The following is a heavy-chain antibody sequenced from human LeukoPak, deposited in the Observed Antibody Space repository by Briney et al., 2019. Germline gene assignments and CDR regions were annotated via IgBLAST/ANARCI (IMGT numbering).Heavy chain of an antibody. D-gene: IGHD7-27*01. CDR1: GFIFSSYS. CDR3: ARDLNWVFDY. Sequence: SGGSLRLSCAASGFIFSSYSMNWVRQAPGKGLEWVSYISSSSSSISYADSVKGRFTISRDNAKNSLYLQMNSLRDEDTAVYYCARDLNWVFDYWGQGSLVTVSS. J-gene: IGHJ4*02. V-gene: IGHV3-48*02. CDR2: ISSSSSSI.